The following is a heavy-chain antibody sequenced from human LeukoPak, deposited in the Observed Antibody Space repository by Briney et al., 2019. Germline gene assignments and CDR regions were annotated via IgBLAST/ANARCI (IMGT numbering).Heavy chain of an antibody. CDR3: AKLPTVTTDFDY. J-gene: IGHJ4*02. Sequence: GGSLRLSCAASGFTFSSYGMHWVRQAPGKGLEWVAVISYDGSNKYYADSVKGRFTISRDNSKNTLYLQMNSLRAEDTAVYYCAKLPTVTTDFDYWGQGTLVTVSS. V-gene: IGHV3-30*18. CDR1: GFTFSSYG. D-gene: IGHD4-17*01. CDR2: ISYDGSNK.